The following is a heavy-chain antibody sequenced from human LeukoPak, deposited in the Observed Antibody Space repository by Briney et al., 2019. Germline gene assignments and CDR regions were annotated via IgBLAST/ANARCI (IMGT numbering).Heavy chain of an antibody. J-gene: IGHJ4*02. CDR2: ISSSGTTI. Sequence: PGGSLRLSRAASGFSFSDYYMSWVRQAPGRGLEWLSSISSSGTTIYDADSVKGRFTISRDNTKNSMYLQMNSLRAEDTAVYYCARDLSAVAGRDRTDYWGQGTLVTVSS. V-gene: IGHV3-11*04. CDR3: ARDLSAVAGRDRTDY. D-gene: IGHD6-19*01. CDR1: GFSFSDYY.